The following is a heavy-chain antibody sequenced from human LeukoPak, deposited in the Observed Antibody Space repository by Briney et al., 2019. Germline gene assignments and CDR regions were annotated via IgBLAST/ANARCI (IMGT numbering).Heavy chain of an antibody. CDR3: ARGHYDSSGYYYDSP. Sequence: ASVKVSCKASGGTFSSYAISWVRQAPGQGLEWMGGIIPIFGTANYAQKFQGRVTITADESTSTAYMELSSLRSEDTAVYYCARGHYDSSGYYYDSPWGQGTLVTVSS. D-gene: IGHD3-22*01. CDR1: GGTFSSYA. V-gene: IGHV1-69*13. CDR2: IIPIFGTA. J-gene: IGHJ5*02.